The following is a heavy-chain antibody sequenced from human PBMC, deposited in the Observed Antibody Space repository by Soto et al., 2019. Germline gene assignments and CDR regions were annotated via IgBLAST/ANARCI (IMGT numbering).Heavy chain of an antibody. CDR2: ISYDGTNK. CDR3: AKDWGHIAVAAIRGNGDFHS. D-gene: IGHD6-19*01. CDR1: GFTFSSYG. V-gene: IGHV3-30*18. J-gene: IGHJ3*02. Sequence: QLQLVEAGGGVVKPGRSLRLSCAASGFTFSSYGIHWVRQAPGKGLEWVAVISYDGTNKWYADSVRGRFTISRDNSKNTLFLQMNSLRAEDTAVYYCAKDWGHIAVAAIRGNGDFHSWGQGTVVTVSS.